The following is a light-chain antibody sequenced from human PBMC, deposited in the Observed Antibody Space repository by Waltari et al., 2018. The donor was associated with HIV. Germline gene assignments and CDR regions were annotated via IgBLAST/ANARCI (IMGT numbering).Light chain of an antibody. V-gene: IGLV2-14*01. J-gene: IGLJ3*02. Sequence: QSALTQPASVSGSPGQSITISCTGASFDIYGYNFVSWFQHPPGKAPKVIIYEVSNRPSGVSKRFSGSKSGNTASLTISGLQPEDEAEYFCVSYKSSSSPVFGGGTKLTV. CDR2: EVS. CDR3: VSYKSSSSPV. CDR1: SFDIYGYNF.